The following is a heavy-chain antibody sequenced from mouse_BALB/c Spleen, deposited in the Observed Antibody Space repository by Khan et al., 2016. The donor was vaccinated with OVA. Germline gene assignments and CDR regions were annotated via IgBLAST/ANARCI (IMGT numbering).Heavy chain of an antibody. Sequence: VQLVESGGGLVQPGGSRKLSCAASGFTFSNFGMHWVRQAPKKGLEWVAYICSGSSTIYYVDTVKGRFTIYRDTTNNALFLHMTRQRPEDAAIYYCERSRSNVHWYMDVWGAGTSVTVSS. CDR1: GFTFSNFG. CDR3: ERSRSNVHWYMDV. D-gene: IGHD2-5*01. J-gene: IGHJ1*01. CDR2: ICSGSSTI. V-gene: IGHV5-17*02.